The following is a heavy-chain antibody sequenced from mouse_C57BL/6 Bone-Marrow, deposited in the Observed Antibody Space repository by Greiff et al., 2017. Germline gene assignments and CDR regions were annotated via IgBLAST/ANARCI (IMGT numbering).Heavy chain of an antibody. J-gene: IGHJ4*01. Sequence: EVQRVESGPGLAKPSQTLSLSCSVTGYSITSDYWNWIRKFPGNKLEYMGHISYSGSTYYNPSPKSRISITRDTSNNQYYLQLSSVTTEDTATYYCARRDYGTGAMDYWGQGTSVTVSS. CDR2: ISYSGST. D-gene: IGHD1-1*01. CDR3: ARRDYGTGAMDY. CDR1: GYSITSDY. V-gene: IGHV3-8*01.